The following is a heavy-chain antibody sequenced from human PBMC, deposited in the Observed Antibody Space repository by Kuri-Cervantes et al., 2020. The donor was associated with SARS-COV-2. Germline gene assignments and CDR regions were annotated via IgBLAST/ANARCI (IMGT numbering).Heavy chain of an antibody. CDR3: ARSTAGYSSSWYTDY. Sequence: ASVKVSCKASGYTFTSYYTHWVRQAPGQGLEWMGIINPSGGSTSYAQKFQGRVTMTRDTSTSTVYMELSSLRSEDTAVYYCARSTAGYSSSWYTDYWGQGTLVTVSS. CDR1: GYTFTSYY. D-gene: IGHD6-13*01. CDR2: INPSGGST. V-gene: IGHV1-46*03. J-gene: IGHJ4*02.